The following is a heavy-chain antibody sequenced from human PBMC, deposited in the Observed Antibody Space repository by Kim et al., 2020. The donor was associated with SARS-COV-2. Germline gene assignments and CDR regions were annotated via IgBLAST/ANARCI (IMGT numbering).Heavy chain of an antibody. V-gene: IGHV3-48*04. CDR1: GFTFSSYS. CDR3: ARGYSVRGVIDS. CDR2: ISSSSTTI. J-gene: IGHJ4*02. D-gene: IGHD3-10*01. Sequence: GGSLRLSCAASGFTFSSYSMSWVRQAPGKGLEWVSYISSSSTTIYHADSVKGRFTISRDNAKDSLYLQMNSLRAEDTAVYYCARGYSVRGVIDSWGQGTLVTVSS.